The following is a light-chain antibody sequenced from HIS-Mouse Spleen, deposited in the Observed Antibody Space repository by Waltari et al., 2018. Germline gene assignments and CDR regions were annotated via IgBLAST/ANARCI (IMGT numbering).Light chain of an antibody. CDR1: ALPRKY. CDR2: EDS. Sequence: SYELTQPPSVSVSPGQPARLTCSGVALPRKYAYWYQQKSGQAPVLVIDEDSKRPSGIPERFSGSSSGTMATLTISGAQVEDEADYYCYSTDSSGNHRVFGGGTKLTVL. CDR3: YSTDSSGNHRV. J-gene: IGLJ2*01. V-gene: IGLV3-10*01.